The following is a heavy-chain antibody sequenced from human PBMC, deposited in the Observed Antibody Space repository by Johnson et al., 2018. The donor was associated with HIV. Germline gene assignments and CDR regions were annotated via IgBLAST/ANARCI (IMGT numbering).Heavy chain of an antibody. V-gene: IGHV3-7*02. CDR1: GFTFSSYW. Sequence: VQLVESGGGLVQPGGSLRLTCAASGFTFSSYWMSWVRQAPGKGLEWVANIKQDGSEKYYVDSVKGRFTISRDNAKNSLYLQMNRLRTEDTALYYCAKLVGATHPLDIWGQGTMVTVSS. CDR2: IKQDGSEK. CDR3: AKLVGATHPLDI. J-gene: IGHJ3*02. D-gene: IGHD1-26*01.